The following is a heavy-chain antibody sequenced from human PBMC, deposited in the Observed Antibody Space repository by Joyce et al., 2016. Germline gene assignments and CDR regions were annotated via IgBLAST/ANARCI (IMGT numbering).Heavy chain of an antibody. D-gene: IGHD2-8*02. CDR3: ARGDLLD. CDR2: INPKSGDT. CDR1: GYPFTDYS. V-gene: IGHV1-2*06. Sequence: QVQVVQSGAEVKKPGASVKVSCRSSGYPFTDYSIHWVRQAPGQGLECMGRINPKSGDTKYAQNFQGRVTMTRDTSINTAYMELSSLRSDDTAVYYCARGDLLDWGQGTLVTVSS. J-gene: IGHJ4*02.